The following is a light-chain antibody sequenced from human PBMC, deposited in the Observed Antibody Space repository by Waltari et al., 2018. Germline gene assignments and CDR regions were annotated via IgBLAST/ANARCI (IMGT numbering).Light chain of an antibody. V-gene: IGKV3D-15*01. CDR3: QQNSNWPRT. Sequence: EIVMTQSPATLSLSPGESATLSCRASQSVSSSLAWYQQKPGQAPRLLIYGPSSRATGIPDRFSGSGSGTEFTLTITSLEPEDVAVYYCQQNSNWPRTFGQGTKVEIK. J-gene: IGKJ1*01. CDR2: GPS. CDR1: QSVSSS.